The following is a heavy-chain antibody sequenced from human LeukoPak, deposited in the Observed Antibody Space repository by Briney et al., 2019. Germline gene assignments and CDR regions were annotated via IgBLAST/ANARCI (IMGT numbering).Heavy chain of an antibody. D-gene: IGHD2-21*02. CDR2: LYPGDSDT. J-gene: IGHJ4*02. Sequence: GEALKISCKGSGYSFTSYWIGWVRQMPGKGLEFMGILYPGDSDTRYSPSFQGQVTISADKSISTAYLQWSSLKASDTAMYYCARQAGYCGGDCSDDYWGQGTLVTVSS. V-gene: IGHV5-51*01. CDR3: ARQAGYCGGDCSDDY. CDR1: GYSFTSYW.